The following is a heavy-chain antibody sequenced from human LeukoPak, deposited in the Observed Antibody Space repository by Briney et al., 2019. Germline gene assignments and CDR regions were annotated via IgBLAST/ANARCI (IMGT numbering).Heavy chain of an antibody. CDR1: GGTFSSYT. D-gene: IGHD4-23*01. Sequence: SVKVSCKASGGTFSSYTISWVRQAPGQGLEWVGRIIPILGIANYAQKFQGRVTITADKSTSTAYMELSSLRSEDTAVYYCAREKTVAHFDYWGQGTLVTVSS. J-gene: IGHJ4*02. CDR3: AREKTVAHFDY. CDR2: IIPILGIA. V-gene: IGHV1-69*04.